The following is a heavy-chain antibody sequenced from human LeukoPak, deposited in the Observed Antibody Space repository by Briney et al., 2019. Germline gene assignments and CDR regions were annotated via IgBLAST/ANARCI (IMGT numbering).Heavy chain of an antibody. J-gene: IGHJ4*02. CDR3: ARDRGVEMATGYFDY. V-gene: IGHV4-59*01. D-gene: IGHD5-24*01. CDR2: IYYSGST. Sequence: SETLSLTCTVSGGSISSYYWSWIRQPPGKGLEWIGYIYYSGSTNYNPSLKSRVTISVDTSKNQFSLKLSSVTAADTAVYYCARDRGVEMATGYFDYWGQGTLVTVSS. CDR1: GGSISSYY.